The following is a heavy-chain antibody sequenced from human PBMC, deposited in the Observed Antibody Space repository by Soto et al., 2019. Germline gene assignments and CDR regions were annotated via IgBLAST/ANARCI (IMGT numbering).Heavy chain of an antibody. Sequence: SETLSLTCTVSGGSISSGGYYWSWIRQHPGKGLEWIGYIYYSGSTYYNPSLKSRVTMSVDTSKNQFSLKLSSVTAADTAVYYCARDLDGYNQVDYWGQGTLVTGSS. D-gene: IGHD5-12*01. CDR3: ARDLDGYNQVDY. J-gene: IGHJ4*02. V-gene: IGHV4-31*03. CDR1: GGSISSGGYY. CDR2: IYYSGST.